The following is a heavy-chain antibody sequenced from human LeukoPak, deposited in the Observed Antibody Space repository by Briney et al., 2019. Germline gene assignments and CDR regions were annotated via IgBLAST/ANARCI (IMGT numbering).Heavy chain of an antibody. D-gene: IGHD3-22*01. V-gene: IGHV3-53*01. Sequence: PGGSLRLSCAASGFTFRNYWMSWVRQAPGKGLEWVSVIHSGGSTYYADSVKGRFTISRDNSKNTLYLQMNSLRAEDTAVYYCARELYYYDSSGYYSIDAFDIWGQGTMVTVSS. CDR2: IHSGGST. J-gene: IGHJ3*02. CDR1: GFTFRNYW. CDR3: ARELYYYDSSGYYSIDAFDI.